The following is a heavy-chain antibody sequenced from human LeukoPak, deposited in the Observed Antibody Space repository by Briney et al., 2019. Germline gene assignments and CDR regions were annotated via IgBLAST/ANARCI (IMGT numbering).Heavy chain of an antibody. V-gene: IGHV4-30-2*01. D-gene: IGHD5-18*01. J-gene: IGHJ6*02. CDR3: ARGRAAMVTNYGMDV. CDR2: INHSGST. CDR1: GGSISSGGYY. Sequence: SQTLSLTCTVSGGSISSGGYYWSWIRQPPGKGLEWIGEINHSGSTNYNPSLKSRVTISVDTSKNQFSLKLSSVTAADTAVYYGARGRAAMVTNYGMDVWGQGTTVTVSS.